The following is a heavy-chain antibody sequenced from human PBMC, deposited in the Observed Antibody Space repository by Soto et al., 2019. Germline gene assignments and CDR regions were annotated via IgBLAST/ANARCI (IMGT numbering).Heavy chain of an antibody. CDR2: IYYSGST. V-gene: IGHV4-39*01. Sequence: PSETLSLTCTVSGGSISSSSYYWGWIRQPPGKGLEWIGSIYYSGSTYYNPSLKSRVTISVDTSKNQFSLKLSSVTAADTAVYYCARHSKSVGATFDYWGQGTLVTVSS. CDR1: GGSISSSSYY. J-gene: IGHJ4*02. D-gene: IGHD1-26*01. CDR3: ARHSKSVGATFDY.